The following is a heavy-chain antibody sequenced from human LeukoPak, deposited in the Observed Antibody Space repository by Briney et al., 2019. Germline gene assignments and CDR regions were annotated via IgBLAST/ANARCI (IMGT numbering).Heavy chain of an antibody. Sequence: SETLSLTCIVSSGSISSYYWSWIRQPPGKGLEWIGYTYYSGSTYYNPSLKSRITISVDTSKNQFSLNLRSVTAADTAVYYCARGVGSSWYGDWGQGTLVTVSS. V-gene: IGHV4-59*08. D-gene: IGHD6-13*01. CDR2: TYYSGST. CDR1: SGSISSYY. CDR3: ARGVGSSWYGD. J-gene: IGHJ4*02.